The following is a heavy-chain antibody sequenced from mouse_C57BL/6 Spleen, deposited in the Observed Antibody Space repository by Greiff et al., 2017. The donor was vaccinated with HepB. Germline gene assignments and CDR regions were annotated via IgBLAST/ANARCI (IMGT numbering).Heavy chain of an antibody. J-gene: IGHJ4*01. D-gene: IGHD2-1*01. V-gene: IGHV5-17*01. Sequence: EVQVVESGGGLVKPGGSLKLSCAASGFTFSDYGMHWVRKAPEKGLEWVAYISSGSSTIYYADTVKGRFTISRDNAKNTLFLQMTSLRSEDTAMYYCARDGGNYGVYAMDYWGQGTSVTVSS. CDR1: GFTFSDYG. CDR3: ARDGGNYGVYAMDY. CDR2: ISSGSSTI.